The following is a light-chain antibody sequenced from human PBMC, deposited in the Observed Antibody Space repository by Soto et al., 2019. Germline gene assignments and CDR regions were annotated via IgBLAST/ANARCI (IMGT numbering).Light chain of an antibody. V-gene: IGKV3D-11*01. J-gene: IGKJ4*01. Sequence: EIGLTQSPATLSLSPGERATLSCRASQGVSSYLARYQQKPGQAPRLLIYDASNRATGIPARFSGSGPGTDFTLTISSLEPEAFAVYYCQQRSNWLFTFGGRTKVEIK. CDR1: QGVSSY. CDR2: DAS. CDR3: QQRSNWLFT.